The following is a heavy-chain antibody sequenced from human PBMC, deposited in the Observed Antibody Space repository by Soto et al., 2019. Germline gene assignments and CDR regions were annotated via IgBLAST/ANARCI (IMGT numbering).Heavy chain of an antibody. J-gene: IGHJ3*02. CDR3: ARDPHGGYSGAPHDAFDM. Sequence: PGGSLRLSCAASGFTFNSYWMHWVRQAPGKGLVWVSRLKGDGSKTSYADSVKGRFTISRDNAKNTLFLQINSLRVEDTAVYYCARDPHGGYSGAPHDAFDMWGQGTMVTVSS. V-gene: IGHV3-74*01. CDR2: LKGDGSKT. CDR1: GFTFNSYW. D-gene: IGHD2-21*02.